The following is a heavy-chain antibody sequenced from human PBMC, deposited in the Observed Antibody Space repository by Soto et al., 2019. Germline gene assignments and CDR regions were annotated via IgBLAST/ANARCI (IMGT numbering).Heavy chain of an antibody. CDR2: IYYSGST. Sequence: QLQLQESGPGLVKPSETLSLTCTVSGGSISSSSYYWGWIRQPPGKGLEWIGSIYYSGSTYYNPSLKSRVTISVDTSKNQFSLKLSSVTAADTAVYYCARLVGAARTYWYFDLWGRGTLVTVSS. J-gene: IGHJ2*01. CDR3: ARLVGAARTYWYFDL. D-gene: IGHD6-6*01. V-gene: IGHV4-39*01. CDR1: GGSISSSSYY.